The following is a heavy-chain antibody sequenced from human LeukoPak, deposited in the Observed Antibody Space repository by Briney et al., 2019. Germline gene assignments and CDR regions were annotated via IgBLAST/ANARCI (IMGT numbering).Heavy chain of an antibody. J-gene: IGHJ4*02. CDR3: ARDNSVTTGAPALYY. V-gene: IGHV3-21*01. CDR2: ISSSSSYI. CDR1: VFTFSSYS. D-gene: IGHD4-17*01. Sequence: KPGGCLRLSCAASVFTFSSYSMSSVRQAPRERLEWVSSISSSSSYIVYADSVKGRFTISRDNAKNSLYLQMNSLRAEDTAVYYCARDNSVTTGAPALYYCGQGTQVTVSS.